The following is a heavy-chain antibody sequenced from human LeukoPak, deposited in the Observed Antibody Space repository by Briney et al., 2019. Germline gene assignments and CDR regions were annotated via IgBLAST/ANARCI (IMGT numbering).Heavy chain of an antibody. Sequence: GGSLRLSCAASGFTFSSYGMHWVRQAPGKGLEWVAVISYDGSNKYYADSVKGRFTISRDNSKNTLYLQMNSLRAVDTAVYYCAKSTEGLRYFDWLFPALDYWGQGTLVTVSS. V-gene: IGHV3-30*18. CDR2: ISYDGSNK. CDR3: AKSTEGLRYFDWLFPALDY. D-gene: IGHD3-9*01. CDR1: GFTFSSYG. J-gene: IGHJ4*02.